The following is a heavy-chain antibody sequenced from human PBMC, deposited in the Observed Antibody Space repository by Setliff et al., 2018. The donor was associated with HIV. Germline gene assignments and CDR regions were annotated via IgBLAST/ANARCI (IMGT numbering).Heavy chain of an antibody. V-gene: IGHV4-61*02. Sequence: TLSLTCTVSGGSISSGSYYWSWIRQPAGKGLEWIGRIYSSASTNYNPSLNIRVIISVDTSRNQFSLRLSSVAAADTAMYYCARVGDYGAFDIWGQGTMVTVSS. CDR3: ARVGDYGAFDI. CDR1: GGSISSGSYY. D-gene: IGHD4-17*01. J-gene: IGHJ3*02. CDR2: IYSSAST.